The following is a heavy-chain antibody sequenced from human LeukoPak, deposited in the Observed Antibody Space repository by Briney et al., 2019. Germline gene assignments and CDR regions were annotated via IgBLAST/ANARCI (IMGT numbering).Heavy chain of an antibody. CDR2: ISAYNGNT. Sequence: ASVKVSCKASGYTFIRYGITWVRQAPGHGLEWMGWISAYNGNTHHAQKFQGRVTMTTDTSTSTAYMELRSLRSDDTAVYYCARVAVPRDYMDVWGKGTTVTVSS. J-gene: IGHJ6*03. D-gene: IGHD2-2*01. CDR3: ARVAVPRDYMDV. CDR1: GYTFIRYG. V-gene: IGHV1-18*01.